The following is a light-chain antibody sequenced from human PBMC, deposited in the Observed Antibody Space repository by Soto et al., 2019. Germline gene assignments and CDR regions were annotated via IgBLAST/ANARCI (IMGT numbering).Light chain of an antibody. CDR3: QQLTSYVFS. CDR1: QDVRRY. Sequence: DIQLTQSPSFLSASVGDRVTITCRASQDVRRYLAWYQQKPGKAPNLLIYAASTLRSGVPSRFSGSGSETEFTLTSSSLQPEDFATYYCQQLTSYVFSFGPGTKVDIK. V-gene: IGKV1-9*01. CDR2: AAS. J-gene: IGKJ3*01.